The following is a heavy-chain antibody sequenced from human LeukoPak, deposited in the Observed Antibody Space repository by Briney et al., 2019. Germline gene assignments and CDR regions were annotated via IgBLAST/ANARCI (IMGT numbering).Heavy chain of an antibody. Sequence: ASVKVSCKASGYRLTSYGISWVRQAPGQGLEWMGWISTYNGNTNYAQKFQDRVTMTTDTSTSTAYMELRSLRSDDTAVYYCARYSVSYSSSWHYYLGYWGQGTLVTVSS. D-gene: IGHD6-13*01. V-gene: IGHV1-18*01. J-gene: IGHJ4*02. CDR2: ISTYNGNT. CDR1: GYRLTSYG. CDR3: ARYSVSYSSSWHYYLGY.